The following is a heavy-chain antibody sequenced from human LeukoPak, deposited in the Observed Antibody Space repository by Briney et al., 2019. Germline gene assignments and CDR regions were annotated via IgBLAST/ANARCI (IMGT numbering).Heavy chain of an antibody. CDR1: GGSISSGSYY. V-gene: IGHV4-61*02. J-gene: IGHJ4*02. CDR2: SYTSGST. Sequence: SETLSLTCTVSGGSISSGSYYWSWIRQPAGKGLEWIGRSYTSGSTNYNPSLKSRVTISVDTSKNQFSLKLSSVTAAGTAVYYCARGHSSSSGRGRVDYWGQGTLVTVSS. D-gene: IGHD6-6*01. CDR3: ARGHSSSSGRGRVDY.